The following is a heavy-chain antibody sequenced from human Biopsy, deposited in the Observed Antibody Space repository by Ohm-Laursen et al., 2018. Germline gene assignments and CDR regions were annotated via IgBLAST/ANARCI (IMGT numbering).Heavy chain of an antibody. V-gene: IGHV1-69*04. Sequence: GSSVKVSCKASGGSFSTYAVSWVRQAPGQGLEWMGKIIPMLDVANYAQKFQGRVTITADKLTSTAYMELASLRSEDTAVYYCAIYAGTEPEGDWGQGTLVTVSS. CDR3: AIYAGTEPEGD. D-gene: IGHD3-10*01. CDR2: IIPMLDVA. CDR1: GGSFSTYA. J-gene: IGHJ4*02.